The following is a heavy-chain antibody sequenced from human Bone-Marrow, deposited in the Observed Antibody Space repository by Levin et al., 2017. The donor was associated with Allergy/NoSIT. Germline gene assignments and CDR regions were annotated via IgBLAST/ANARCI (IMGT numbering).Heavy chain of an antibody. J-gene: IGHJ3*02. Sequence: SETLSLTCTVYGGSFSGYYLNWIRQPPGKGLEWIGEINHSGITNYNPSLTTRVTISQDTSKKQISLRLTSVTAADTAVYYCTRGRSSYYPNDAFDIWGRGTIVTVSS. CDR2: INHSGIT. CDR3: TRGRSSYYPNDAFDI. CDR1: GGSFSGYY. D-gene: IGHD1-26*01. V-gene: IGHV4-34*01.